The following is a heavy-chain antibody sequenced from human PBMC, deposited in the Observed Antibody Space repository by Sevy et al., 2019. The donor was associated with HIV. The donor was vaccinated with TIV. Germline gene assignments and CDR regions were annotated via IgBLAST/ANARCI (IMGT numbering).Heavy chain of an antibody. Sequence: GGSLRLSCAASGFNFRNSVMSWIRQAPGEGLEWVSTIKVGGDTHYTDSVKGRFTIYRDNSKNTLSLQMNSLTAEDTAVYYYAKTVAYGTTWFGKVEDWGQGALVTVSS. CDR3: AKTVAYGTTWFGKVED. V-gene: IGHV3-23*01. CDR1: GFNFRNSV. J-gene: IGHJ4*02. D-gene: IGHD3-10*01. CDR2: IKVGGDT.